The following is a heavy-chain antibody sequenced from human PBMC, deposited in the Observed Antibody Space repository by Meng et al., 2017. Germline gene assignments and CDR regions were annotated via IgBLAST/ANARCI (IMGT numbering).Heavy chain of an antibody. CDR2: ISGSGGST. CDR1: GFTFSSYA. J-gene: IGHJ6*02. CDR3: AKDRYGSSSWFSFYYYYGMDV. D-gene: IGHD6-13*01. V-gene: IGHV3-23*01. Sequence: GSLKISCAASGFTFSSYAMSWVRQAPGKGLEWVSAISGSGGSTYYADSVKGRFTISRDNSKNTLYLQMNSLRAEDTAVYYCAKDRYGSSSWFSFYYYYGMDVWGQGTTVTVSS.